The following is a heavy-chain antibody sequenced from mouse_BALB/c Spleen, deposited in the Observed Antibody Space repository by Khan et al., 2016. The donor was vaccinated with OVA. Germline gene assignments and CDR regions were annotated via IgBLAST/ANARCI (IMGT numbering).Heavy chain of an antibody. CDR2: ISYSGNT. CDR1: GYSITSDYA. J-gene: IGHJ2*01. Sequence: EVQLQESGPGLVKPSQSLSLTCTVTGYSITSDYAWNWVRQFPGNKLEWMGFISYSGNTKYNPSLKSRISMTRDPSKNQFFLQLNSVTPDDTATCYCARLFWGDFDYWGQGTTLIVSS. CDR3: ARLFWGDFDY. V-gene: IGHV3-2*02.